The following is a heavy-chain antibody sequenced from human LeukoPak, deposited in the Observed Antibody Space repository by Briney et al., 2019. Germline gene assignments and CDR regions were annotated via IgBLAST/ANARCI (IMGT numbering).Heavy chain of an antibody. CDR2: IYYSGST. CDR1: GGSISSSSYY. D-gene: IGHD2-2*01. J-gene: IGHJ4*02. CDR3: ARQEGYHLLFNY. Sequence: KPSETLSLTCTVSGGSISSSSYYWGWIRQPPGKGLEWIGSIYYSGSTYYNPSLKSRVTISVDTSKNQFSLKLSSVTAADTAVYYCARQEGYHLLFNYWGQGTLVTVSS. V-gene: IGHV4-39*01.